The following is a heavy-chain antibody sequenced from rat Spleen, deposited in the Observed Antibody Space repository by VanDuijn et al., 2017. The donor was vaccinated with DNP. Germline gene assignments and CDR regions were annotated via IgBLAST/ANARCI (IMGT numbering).Heavy chain of an antibody. CDR2: INYDGGSN. CDR1: GFTFSDYY. V-gene: IGHV5-20*01. J-gene: IGHJ3*01. D-gene: IGHD1-1*01. CDR3: TIYYNTGDNWFAY. Sequence: EVQLVESGGGLVQPGRSLKLSCAASGFTFSDYYMAWVRQAPTKGLEWVAYINYDGGSNYNGDSVKGRFTISRDNVKSTLYLQMNSLRSEDMATYYCTIYYNTGDNWFAYWGQGTLVTVSS.